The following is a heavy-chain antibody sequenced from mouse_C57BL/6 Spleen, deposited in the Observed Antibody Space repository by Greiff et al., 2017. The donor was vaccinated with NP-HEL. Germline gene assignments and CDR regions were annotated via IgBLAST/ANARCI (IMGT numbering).Heavy chain of an antibody. V-gene: IGHV1-26*01. Sequence: VQLQQSGPELVKPGASVKISCKASGYTFTDYYMNWVKQSHGKSLEWIGDINPNNGGTSYNQKFKGKATLTVDKSSSTAYMELRSLTSEDSAVYYCARGGYGRDWYFDVWGTGTTVTVSS. CDR2: INPNNGGT. D-gene: IGHD1-1*01. J-gene: IGHJ1*03. CDR3: ARGGYGRDWYFDV. CDR1: GYTFTDYY.